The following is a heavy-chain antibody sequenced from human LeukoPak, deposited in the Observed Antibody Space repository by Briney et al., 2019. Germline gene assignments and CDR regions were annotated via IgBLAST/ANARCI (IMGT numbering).Heavy chain of an antibody. Sequence: GGSLRLSCAASGFTFSSYEMNWVRQAPGKGLEWVSYISSSGSTIYYADSVKGRFTISRDNAKNSLYLQMNSLRAEDTAVYYCARGYYDFWSGYYMLGYYYYYMDVWGKGTTVTVSS. CDR3: ARGYYDFWSGYYMLGYYYYYMDV. V-gene: IGHV3-48*03. CDR1: GFTFSSYE. CDR2: ISSSGSTI. D-gene: IGHD3-3*01. J-gene: IGHJ6*03.